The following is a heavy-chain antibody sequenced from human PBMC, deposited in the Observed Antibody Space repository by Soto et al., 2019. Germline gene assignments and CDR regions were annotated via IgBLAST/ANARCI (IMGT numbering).Heavy chain of an antibody. D-gene: IGHD3-22*01. V-gene: IGHV1-3*01. J-gene: IGHJ4*02. CDR2: INAGNGNT. Sequence: ASVKVSCKASGYTFTSYAMHWVRQAPGQRLEWMGWINAGNGNTKYSQKFQGRVTITRDTSASTAYMELRSLRSDDTAVYYCARSPSFSSGYYLPSFDYWGQGTLVTVSS. CDR1: GYTFTSYA. CDR3: ARSPSFSSGYYLPSFDY.